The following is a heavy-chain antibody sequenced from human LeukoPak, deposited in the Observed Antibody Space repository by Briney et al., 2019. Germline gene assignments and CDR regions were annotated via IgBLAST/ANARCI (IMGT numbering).Heavy chain of an antibody. J-gene: IGHJ4*02. V-gene: IGHV4-39*01. D-gene: IGHD3-16*01. CDR3: ARQGAFNY. CDR2: IYYSGST. CDR1: GGSISSSSYY. Sequence: SETLSLTCTVSGGSISSSSYYWGWIRQPPGKGLEWIGSIYYSGSTYYNPPLKSRVTISVDTSKNQFSLKLSSVTAADTAVYYCARQGAFNYWGQGTLVTVSS.